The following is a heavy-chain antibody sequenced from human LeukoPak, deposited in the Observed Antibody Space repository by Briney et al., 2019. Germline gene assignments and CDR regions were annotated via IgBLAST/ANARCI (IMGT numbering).Heavy chain of an antibody. V-gene: IGHV4-4*07. D-gene: IGHD4-17*01. CDR3: ARGPGVTTRGGGAFDI. J-gene: IGHJ3*02. CDR1: GGSISSYY. CDR2: IYTSGST. Sequence: SETLSLTCTVSGGSISSYYWSWIRQPAGKGLEWIGRIYTSGSTNYNPSLKSRVTTSVDTSKNQFSLKLSSVTAADSAVYYCARGPGVTTRGGGAFDIWGQGTMVTVSS.